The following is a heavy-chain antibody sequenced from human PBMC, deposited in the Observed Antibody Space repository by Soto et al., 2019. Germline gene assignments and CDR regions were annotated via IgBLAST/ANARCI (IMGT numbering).Heavy chain of an antibody. CDR2: IYYNGNT. CDR3: ARVPDY. V-gene: IGHV4-59*01. Sequence: PSETLSLTCTVSGASISSYYWNWIRQSPGKGLEWIGHIYYNGNTKYNPFLESRLTISVDTSKNQFSLDLNSVTAADTAVYFCARVPDYWGQGTLVTVSS. J-gene: IGHJ4*02. CDR1: GASISSYY.